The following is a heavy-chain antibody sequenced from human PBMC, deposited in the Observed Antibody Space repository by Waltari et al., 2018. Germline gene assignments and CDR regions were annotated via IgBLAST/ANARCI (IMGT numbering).Heavy chain of an antibody. J-gene: IGHJ3*02. CDR3: ARTSYGDELDAFDI. V-gene: IGHV4-38-2*01. CDR2: IFQSGTT. CDR1: GYSIRSGYF. Sequence: QVLLQESGPGLVKPSETLSLTCVVSGYSIRSGYFWGWIRQAPGQGLEWFGSIFQSGTTYYNPSPKSRLSISVDTSRNQFSLKLTSVTAADTAVYYCARTSYGDELDAFDIWGQGTMVTVSS. D-gene: IGHD4-17*01.